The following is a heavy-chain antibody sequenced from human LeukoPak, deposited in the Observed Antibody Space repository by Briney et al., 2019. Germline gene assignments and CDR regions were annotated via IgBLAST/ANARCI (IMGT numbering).Heavy chain of an antibody. Sequence: PSETLSLTCTVSGGSISSGSYYWSWIRQPAGKGLEWIGRIYTSGSTNYNPSLKSRVTVSVDTSKNQFSLKLSSVTAADTAVYYCARDSGSYLWEAWFDPWGQGTLVTVSS. CDR1: GGSISSGSYY. V-gene: IGHV4-61*02. J-gene: IGHJ5*02. CDR2: IYTSGST. D-gene: IGHD1-26*01. CDR3: ARDSGSYLWEAWFDP.